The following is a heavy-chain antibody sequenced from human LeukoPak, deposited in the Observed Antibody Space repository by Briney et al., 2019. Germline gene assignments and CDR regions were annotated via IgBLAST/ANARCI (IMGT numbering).Heavy chain of an antibody. Sequence: SETLSLTCTVSGGSISSYTYYWGWIRQPRGKGLEWIESMYYSGSTYYNPSLKGRVTISVDTSKKQFSLTLSSVTAADTAVYYCARQKGYCYGGNCYRYWFFDLWGRGTLVTVSS. J-gene: IGHJ2*01. CDR2: MYYSGST. CDR1: GGSISSYTYY. D-gene: IGHD2-15*01. V-gene: IGHV4-39*01. CDR3: ARQKGYCYGGNCYRYWFFDL.